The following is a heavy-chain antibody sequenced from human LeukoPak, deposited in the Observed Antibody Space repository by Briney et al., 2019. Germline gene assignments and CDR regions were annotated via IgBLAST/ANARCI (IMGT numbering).Heavy chain of an antibody. V-gene: IGHV1-18*01. J-gene: IGHJ5*02. Sequence: GASVKVSCKASGYTFTSYGISWVRQAPGQGLEWMGWIGAYNGNTNYAQKLQGRVTMTTDTSTSTAYMELRSLRSDDTAVYYCAREPWSYYDSSGYLDTWGQGTLVTVSS. CDR2: IGAYNGNT. D-gene: IGHD3-22*01. CDR1: GYTFTSYG. CDR3: AREPWSYYDSSGYLDT.